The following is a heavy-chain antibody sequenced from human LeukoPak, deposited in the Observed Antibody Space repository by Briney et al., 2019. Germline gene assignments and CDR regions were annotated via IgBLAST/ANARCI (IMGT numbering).Heavy chain of an antibody. V-gene: IGHV3-49*04. CDR3: TRDAPVEMATITGGFYYYYYMDV. Sequence: GGSLRLSCTASGFTFGDYAMSWVRQAPGKGLEWVGFIRSKAYGGTTEYAASVKGRFTISRDDSKSIAYLQMNSLKTEDTAVYYCTRDAPVEMATITGGFYYYYYMDVWGKGTTVTISS. CDR1: GFTFGDYA. CDR2: IRSKAYGGTT. D-gene: IGHD5-24*01. J-gene: IGHJ6*03.